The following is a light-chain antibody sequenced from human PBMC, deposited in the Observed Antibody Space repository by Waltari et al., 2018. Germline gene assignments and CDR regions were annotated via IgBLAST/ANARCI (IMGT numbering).Light chain of an antibody. J-gene: IGKJ2*01. V-gene: IGKV4-1*01. CDR1: QSLLYSSNNKNY. Sequence: DIVMTQSPDSLAVSLGERATINCKPSQSLLYSSNNKNYLAWYQQKPGQPPKLLIYWASTRESGVPDRFSGSGSGTDFTLTISSLQAEDVAVYYCQQYYSIPYTFGQGTKLEIK. CDR2: WAS. CDR3: QQYYSIPYT.